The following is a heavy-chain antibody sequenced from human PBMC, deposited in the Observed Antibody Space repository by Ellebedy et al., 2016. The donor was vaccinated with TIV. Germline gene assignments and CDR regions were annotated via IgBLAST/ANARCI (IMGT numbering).Heavy chain of an antibody. CDR2: ISHTGSRT. D-gene: IGHD3-10*01. J-gene: IGHJ3*02. CDR1: GFTFNNYA. CDR3: ARDLGSGSLIDAFDI. Sequence: GESLKISCAASGFTFNNYAMSWVRQAPGKGLEWVSTISHTGSRTYYADSVEGRFIISRDNSKKTLYLQMNSLGAEDTAVYYCARDLGSGSLIDAFDIWGQGTMVTVSS. V-gene: IGHV3-23*01.